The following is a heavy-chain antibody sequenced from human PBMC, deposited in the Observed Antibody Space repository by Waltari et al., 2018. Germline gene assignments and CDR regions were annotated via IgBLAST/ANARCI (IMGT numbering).Heavy chain of an antibody. D-gene: IGHD4-4*01. V-gene: IGHV3-30*02. Sequence: QVHLVESGGCLFQPGVSLRLSSASSGFTFTICGMHRVRQSPRQGQGKGLEWVAFIRYDGRNKNYADSMEGRFTISRDNSNSTLYLQMNSLRAEDTAVYYCAKPRPLMTTVTTSWPSDSWGQGTLVTVSS. CDR1: GFTFTICG. CDR3: AKPRPLMTTVTTSWPSDS. CDR2: IRYDGRNK. J-gene: IGHJ4*02.